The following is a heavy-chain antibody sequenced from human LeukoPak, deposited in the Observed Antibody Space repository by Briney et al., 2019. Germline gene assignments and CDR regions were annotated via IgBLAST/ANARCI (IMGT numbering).Heavy chain of an antibody. CDR2: IYQSGST. J-gene: IGHJ4*02. Sequence: PSETLSLTCSVSGGSISSSHHFWAWIRQPPGTGLEWIGTIYQSGSTYYSPSLKSRVTMSVDASKNQFSLKLNYVTAADTGVYFCARGVLRYFDFLPYFDFWGQGILVTVSS. D-gene: IGHD3-9*01. V-gene: IGHV4-39*07. CDR1: GGSISSSHHF. CDR3: ARGVLRYFDFLPYFDF.